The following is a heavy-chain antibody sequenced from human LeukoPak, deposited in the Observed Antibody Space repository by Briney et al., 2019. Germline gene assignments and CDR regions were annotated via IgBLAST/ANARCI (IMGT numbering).Heavy chain of an antibody. CDR1: GFTFSSYG. Sequence: GGSLRLSCAASGFTFSSYGMHWVRQAPDKGLEWVAVISYDGSNKYYADSVEGRFTISRDNSKNTLYLRMNSLRADDTAVYYCAKVRMVSDEYYFDYWGQGTLVTVSS. D-gene: IGHD3-10*01. CDR2: ISYDGSNK. J-gene: IGHJ4*02. V-gene: IGHV3-30*18. CDR3: AKVRMVSDEYYFDY.